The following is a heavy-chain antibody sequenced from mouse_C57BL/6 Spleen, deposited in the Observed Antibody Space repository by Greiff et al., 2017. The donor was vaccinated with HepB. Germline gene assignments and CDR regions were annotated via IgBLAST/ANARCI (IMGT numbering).Heavy chain of an antibody. CDR3: ARGDDGYPYAMDY. D-gene: IGHD2-3*01. CDR2: IDPSDSYT. J-gene: IGHJ4*01. V-gene: IGHV1-50*01. CDR1: GYTFTSYW. Sequence: VQLQQPGAELVKPGASVKLSCKASGYTFTSYWMQWVKQRPGQGLEWIGEIDPSDSYTNYNQKFKGKATVTVDTSSSTAYMQLSSLTSEDSAVYYCARGDDGYPYAMDYWGQGTSVTVSS.